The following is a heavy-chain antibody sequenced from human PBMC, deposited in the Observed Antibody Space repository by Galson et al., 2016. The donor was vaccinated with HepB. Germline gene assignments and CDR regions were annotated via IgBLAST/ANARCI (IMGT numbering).Heavy chain of an antibody. V-gene: IGHV1-18*01. CDR2: ISAYNGNT. Sequence: SVKVSCKASGGTFSNYAISWVRQAPGQGLEWMGWISAYNGNTNYAQKLQGRVTMTTDTSTSTAYMELRSLRSDDTAVYYCARDWLVAVFDYWGQGTLVTVSS. CDR1: GGTFSNYA. J-gene: IGHJ4*02. D-gene: IGHD6-19*01. CDR3: ARDWLVAVFDY.